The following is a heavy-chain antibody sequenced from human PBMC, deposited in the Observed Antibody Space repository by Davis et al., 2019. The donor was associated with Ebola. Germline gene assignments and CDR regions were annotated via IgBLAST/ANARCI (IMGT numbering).Heavy chain of an antibody. CDR3: ARSPYSSGWYYFDY. CDR2: IYGGGST. Sequence: GGSLRLSCAVSGFTVSSNYMSWVRQAPGKGLEWVSVIYGGGSTYYADSVKGRFTISRDNSRNTLYLQMNSLRAEDTAVYYCARSPYSSGWYYFDYWGQGTLVTVSS. D-gene: IGHD6-19*01. J-gene: IGHJ4*02. V-gene: IGHV3-53*01. CDR1: GFTVSSNY.